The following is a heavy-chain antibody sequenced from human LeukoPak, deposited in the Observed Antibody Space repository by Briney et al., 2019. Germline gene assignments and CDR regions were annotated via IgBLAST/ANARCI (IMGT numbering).Heavy chain of an antibody. CDR2: MRYDGSNK. D-gene: IGHD2-2*01. V-gene: IGHV3-30*02. Sequence: GGSLRLSCAASGFTFSTYGMHWVRQAPGKGLEWVAFMRYDGSNKYYADSVKGRFTISRDNSKSTLYLQMNSLRAEDTAVYYCAQYHCSSTSCYSEVSFDYWGQGTLVTVSS. CDR1: GFTFSTYG. CDR3: AQYHCSSTSCYSEVSFDY. J-gene: IGHJ4*02.